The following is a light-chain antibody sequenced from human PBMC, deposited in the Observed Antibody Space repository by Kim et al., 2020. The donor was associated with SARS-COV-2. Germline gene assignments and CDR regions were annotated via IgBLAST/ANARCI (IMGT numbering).Light chain of an antibody. CDR3: QSYDSSNVV. CDR2: EGN. V-gene: IGLV6-57*03. CDR1: SGSLASNY. J-gene: IGLJ2*01. Sequence: GKTVTTSCTRNSGSLASNYVQWYQQRPGSAPTTVIYEGNQRPSGVSDRFSGSIDSSSNSASLTISGLKTEDEADYYCQSYDSSNVVFGGGTQLTVL.